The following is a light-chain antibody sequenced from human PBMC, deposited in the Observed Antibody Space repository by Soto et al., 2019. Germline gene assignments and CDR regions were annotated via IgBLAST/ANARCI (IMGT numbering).Light chain of an antibody. CDR2: QDN. J-gene: IGLJ2*01. Sequence: SYELTQPPSESVSPGQTASITCSGDKLGDKYACWYQQKPGQSPALVIYQDNKRPSGIPERFSGSNSGNTATLTISGTQAMDEADYYCQTWDSSTVVFGGGTKLTVL. CDR1: KLGDKY. CDR3: QTWDSSTVV. V-gene: IGLV3-1*01.